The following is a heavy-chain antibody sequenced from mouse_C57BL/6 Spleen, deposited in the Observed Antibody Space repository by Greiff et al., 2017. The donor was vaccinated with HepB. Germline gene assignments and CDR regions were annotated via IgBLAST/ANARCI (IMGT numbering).Heavy chain of an antibody. D-gene: IGHD2-2*01. J-gene: IGHJ4*01. V-gene: IGHV1-54*01. CDR3: ARGDMVTTEYYAMDY. CDR1: GYAFTNYL. CDR2: INPGSGGT. Sequence: QVQLQQSGAELVRPGTSVKVSCKASGYAFTNYLIEWVKQRPGQGLEWIGVINPGSGGTNYNEKFKGKETLTADKSSSTAYMQLSSLTSEDSAVYFCARGDMVTTEYYAMDYWGQGTSGTVSS.